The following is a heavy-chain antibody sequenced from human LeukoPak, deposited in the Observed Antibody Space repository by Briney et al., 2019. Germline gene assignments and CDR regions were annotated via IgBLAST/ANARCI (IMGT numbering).Heavy chain of an antibody. Sequence: SETLSLTCAVSGGSISSSNWWSWVRQPPGKGLEWIGEINHSGSTNYNPSLKSRVTISVDTSKNQFSLKLSSVTAADTAVYYCARGRTLGLLWFGELNHIDFGYWGQGTLVTVSS. D-gene: IGHD3-10*01. J-gene: IGHJ4*02. V-gene: IGHV4-4*02. CDR3: ARGRTLGLLWFGELNHIDFGY. CDR2: INHSGST. CDR1: GGSISSSNW.